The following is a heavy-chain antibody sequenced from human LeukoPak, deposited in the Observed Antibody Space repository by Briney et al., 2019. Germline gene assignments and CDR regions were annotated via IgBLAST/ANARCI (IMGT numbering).Heavy chain of an antibody. J-gene: IGHJ3*02. CDR1: GGSISSGGYY. V-gene: IGHV4-31*03. D-gene: IGHD4-17*01. CDR2: IYYSGST. CDR3: ARLERADDYGDYTNAFDI. Sequence: KPSETLSLTCTVSGGSISSGGYYWSWIRQHPGKGLEWIGYIYYSGSTYYNPSLKSRVTISVDTSKNQFSLKLSSVTAADTAVYYCARLERADDYGDYTNAFDIWGQGTMVTVSS.